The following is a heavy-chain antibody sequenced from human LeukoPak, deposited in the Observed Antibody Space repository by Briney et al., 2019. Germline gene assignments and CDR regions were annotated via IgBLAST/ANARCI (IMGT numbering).Heavy chain of an antibody. J-gene: IGHJ4*02. Sequence: SQTLSLTCTVSGGSISSGSYYWSWIRQPAGKGLEWIGRIYTSGSTNYNPSLKSRVTISVDTSKNQFSLKLSSVTAADTAVYYCARLDEQWLILLPWGQGTLVTVSS. V-gene: IGHV4-61*02. D-gene: IGHD6-19*01. CDR1: GGSISSGSYY. CDR2: IYTSGST. CDR3: ARLDEQWLILLP.